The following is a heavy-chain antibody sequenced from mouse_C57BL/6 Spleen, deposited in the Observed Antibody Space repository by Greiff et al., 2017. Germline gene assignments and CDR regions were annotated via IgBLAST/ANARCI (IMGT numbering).Heavy chain of an antibody. Sequence: EVQLQQSGPELVQPGASVKISCKASGYTFTDYYMNWVKQSHGKSLEWIGDINPNNVGTSYNQKFKGKATLTVDKSSSTAYMELRSLTSEDSAVYYCARYYYGSSLYYYAMDYWGQGTSVTVSS. D-gene: IGHD1-1*01. CDR3: ARYYYGSSLYYYAMDY. CDR1: GYTFTDYY. J-gene: IGHJ4*01. CDR2: INPNNVGT. V-gene: IGHV1-26*01.